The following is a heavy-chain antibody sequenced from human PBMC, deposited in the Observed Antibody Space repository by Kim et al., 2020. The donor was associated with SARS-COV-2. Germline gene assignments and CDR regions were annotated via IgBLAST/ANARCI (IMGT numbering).Heavy chain of an antibody. Sequence: GGSLRLSCAASEFTFSDYYMSWIRQAPGKGLEWLSYISGTTDYTNYADSVKGRITISRDNAKNSLYLQMNSLRAEDTAVYYCARVAYGSGSLYYFDYWGQGTLVTVSS. D-gene: IGHD3-10*01. V-gene: IGHV3-11*05. CDR1: EFTFSDYY. J-gene: IGHJ4*02. CDR3: ARVAYGSGSLYYFDY. CDR2: ISGTTDYT.